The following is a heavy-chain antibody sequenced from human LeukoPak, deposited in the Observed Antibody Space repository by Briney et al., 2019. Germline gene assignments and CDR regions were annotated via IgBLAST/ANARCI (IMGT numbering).Heavy chain of an antibody. CDR2: IIPIFGTA. V-gene: IGHV1-69*13. D-gene: IGHD2-2*01. CDR3: ARERARVGYCSSTSCYFDY. Sequence: ASVKVSYKASLGSLSSYAISWVRQAPGQGLEWMGGIIPIFGTANYAQKFQGRVTITADESTSTAYMELSGLRSEDTAVYYCARERARVGYCSSTSCYFDYWGQGTLVTVS. CDR1: LGSLSSYA. J-gene: IGHJ4*02.